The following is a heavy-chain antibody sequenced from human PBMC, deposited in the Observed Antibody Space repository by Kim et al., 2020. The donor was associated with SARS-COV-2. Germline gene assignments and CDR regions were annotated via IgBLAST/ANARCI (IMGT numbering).Heavy chain of an antibody. V-gene: IGHV3-7*01. D-gene: IGHD2-2*01. CDR2: INEDGSVF. J-gene: IGHJ4*02. CDR1: GFTFSNFW. Sequence: GGSLRLSCTASGFTFSNFWMKWMRQAPGKGLEWVADINEDGSVFYYVGSVEGRFTVSRDNDKNSLYLQMNSLRAEDTAVYYCARLSRRGAYADSWGQGTL. CDR3: ARLSRRGAYADS.